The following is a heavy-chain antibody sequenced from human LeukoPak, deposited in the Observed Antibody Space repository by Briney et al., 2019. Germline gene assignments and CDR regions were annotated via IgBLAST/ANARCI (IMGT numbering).Heavy chain of an antibody. CDR2: INPHSGVT. Sequence: ASVRVSCKASGYTFNAYYMHWVRQAPGQGFEWMGWINPHSGVTNYAQKFRGRVTMTRDTSITTAYMELSRLRSDDTAVYYCVRVTMIVVADGMDVWGQGTTVTVSS. J-gene: IGHJ6*02. V-gene: IGHV1-2*02. CDR3: VRVTMIVVADGMDV. CDR1: GYTFNAYY. D-gene: IGHD3-22*01.